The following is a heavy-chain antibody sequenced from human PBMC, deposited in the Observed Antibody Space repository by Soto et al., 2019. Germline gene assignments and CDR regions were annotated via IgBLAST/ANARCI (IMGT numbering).Heavy chain of an antibody. J-gene: IGHJ6*02. D-gene: IGHD3-10*01. V-gene: IGHV4-61*03. CDR2: IYNSGST. CDR3: ARDRGSGSYYPYYYYAMDV. Sequence: WTWIRQPPEKGLEWIGYIYNSGSTNYNPSLRSRVTMSVDTSKNHFSLELRSVTAADTAVYFCARDRGSGSYYPYYYYAMDVWGQGTTVTVSS.